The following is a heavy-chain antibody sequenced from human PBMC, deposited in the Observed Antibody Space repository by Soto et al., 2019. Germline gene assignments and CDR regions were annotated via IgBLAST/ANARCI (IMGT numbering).Heavy chain of an antibody. D-gene: IGHD6-19*01. CDR1: GGSISSGGYY. V-gene: IGHV4-31*03. J-gene: IGHJ6*02. CDR2: IYYSGST. Sequence: PSETLSLTCTVSGGSISSGGYYWSWIRQHPGKGLEWIGYIYYSGSTYYNPSLKSRVTISVDTSKNQFSLKLSSVTAADTAVYYCARDRPVAGNYYYGMDVWGQGTTVTVSS. CDR3: ARDRPVAGNYYYGMDV.